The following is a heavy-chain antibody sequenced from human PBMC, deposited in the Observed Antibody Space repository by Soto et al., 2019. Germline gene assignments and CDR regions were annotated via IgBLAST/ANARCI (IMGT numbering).Heavy chain of an antibody. J-gene: IGHJ4*02. CDR1: GFTVSTKY. CDR2: IYSGGST. CDR3: ARDPWAADY. Sequence: VGSLRLSCAASGFTVSTKYMSWVRQAPGKGLEWVSVIYSGGSTFYADSVRGRFTISRDNSKNTVNLQMNSLRAEDTAVYYCARDPWAADYWGQGTLVSVSS. D-gene: IGHD3-16*01. V-gene: IGHV3-66*01.